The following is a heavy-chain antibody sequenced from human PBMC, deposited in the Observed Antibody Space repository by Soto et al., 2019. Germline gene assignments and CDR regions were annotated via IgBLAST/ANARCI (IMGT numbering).Heavy chain of an antibody. D-gene: IGHD2-15*01. CDR1: GFSLSTRGVG. V-gene: IGHV2-5*02. CDR2: IYWDDDK. J-gene: IGHJ4*02. CDR3: ARPDYFCSAASCHPPCSF. Sequence: SGPTLVNPTQTLTLTCTFSGFSLSTRGVGVGWIRQPPGKALEWLALIYWDDDKRYSPSLKNRVSITKDTSKNQVALTMTNMDPVDTAPYYCARPDYFCSAASCHPPCSFWGQGTLVTVSS.